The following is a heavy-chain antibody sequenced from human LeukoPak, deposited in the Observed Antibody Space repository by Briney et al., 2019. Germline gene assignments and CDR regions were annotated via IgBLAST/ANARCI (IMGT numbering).Heavy chain of an antibody. V-gene: IGHV1-3*01. D-gene: IGHD6-25*01. CDR3: ARVSSGWHGYLDH. CDR2: VNAGNGNA. CDR1: GYTSTSYA. J-gene: IGHJ4*02. Sequence: EASVKVSCKASGYTSTSYAMHWVRQAPGQRLEWMGWVNAGNGNATYTQKFQDRVTFTRDTSASTAYMDLSSLRSEDTAVYYCARVSSGWHGYLDHWGQGTPVTVSS.